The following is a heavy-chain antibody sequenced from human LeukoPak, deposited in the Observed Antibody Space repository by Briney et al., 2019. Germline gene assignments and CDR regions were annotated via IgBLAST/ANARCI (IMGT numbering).Heavy chain of an antibody. V-gene: IGHV3-74*01. CDR1: GFAFSAYW. CDR3: VRDLILVWTPGDDFDF. Sequence: GGSLRLSCAASGFAFSAYWMHWVRHAPGKGLEWVSRINEDATTITYADSVKGRFIISRDNSKKSLYLQMNNLRAEDTAVYYCVRDLILVWTPGDDFDFWGQGTLVIVSS. J-gene: IGHJ4*02. CDR2: INEDATTI. D-gene: IGHD3-16*01.